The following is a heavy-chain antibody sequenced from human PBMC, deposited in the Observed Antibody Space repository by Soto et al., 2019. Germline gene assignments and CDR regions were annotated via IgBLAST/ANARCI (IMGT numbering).Heavy chain of an antibody. D-gene: IGHD6-6*01. CDR1: GGSISSYY. J-gene: IGHJ6*02. CDR3: AREEYSSSGGYYYYYSMDV. V-gene: IGHV4-59*01. Sequence: SETLSLTCTVSGGSISSYYWSWIRQPPGKGLEWIGYIYYSGSTNYNPSLKSRVTISVDTSKNQFSLKLSSVTAADTAVYYCAREEYSSSGGYYYYYSMDVWGQGTTVTVSS. CDR2: IYYSGST.